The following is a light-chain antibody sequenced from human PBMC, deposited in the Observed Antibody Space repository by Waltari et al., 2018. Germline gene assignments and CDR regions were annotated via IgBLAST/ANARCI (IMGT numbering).Light chain of an antibody. CDR2: VNSDGSH. Sequence: QLVLTQSPPASASLGATVKLTCTLSSGHSTNVIAWLQKRPEKGPRYLMKVNSDGSHNKGDEIPDRFSGSSSGAERYLTISSLQSEDEADYYCQTGGHGTWVFGGGTKLTVL. V-gene: IGLV4-69*01. J-gene: IGLJ3*02. CDR3: QTGGHGTWV. CDR1: SGHSTNV.